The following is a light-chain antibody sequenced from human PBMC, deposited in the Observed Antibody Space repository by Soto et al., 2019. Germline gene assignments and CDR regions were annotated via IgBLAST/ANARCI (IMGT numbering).Light chain of an antibody. CDR3: STWDDSLTGWV. J-gene: IGLJ3*02. Sequence: QSILTQPPSVSGAPGQTVTISCTGSSSNIGAGHDVHWYQQIPGAAPKLLIFSNNQRASGVPDRFSASKSGTSASLAISGLQSEDEGTYYCSTWDDSLTGWVFGGGTKVTVL. V-gene: IGLV1-44*01. CDR2: SNN. CDR1: SSNIGAGHD.